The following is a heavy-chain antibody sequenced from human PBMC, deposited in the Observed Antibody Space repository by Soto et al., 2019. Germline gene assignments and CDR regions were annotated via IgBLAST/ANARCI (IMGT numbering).Heavy chain of an antibody. CDR2: IYSAGNT. Sequence: VGSLRLSCATSGFSISSSYMNWVRQAPGKGLEWVSVIYSAGNTYYADSVRGRFTISRDSSKNTLYLQMTRLRAEDTALYFCTSGHDYDSSGGYYFEYWGQGTLVTVSS. J-gene: IGHJ4*02. CDR3: TSGHDYDSSGGYYFEY. D-gene: IGHD3-22*01. V-gene: IGHV3-53*01. CDR1: GFSISSSY.